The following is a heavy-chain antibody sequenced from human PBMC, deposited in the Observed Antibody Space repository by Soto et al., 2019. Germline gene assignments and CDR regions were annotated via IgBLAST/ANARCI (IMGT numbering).Heavy chain of an antibody. D-gene: IGHD6-13*01. V-gene: IGHV4-38-2*01. J-gene: IGHJ6*02. CDR2: IYHSGST. CDR3: ARVSSNYYYYYGMDV. Sequence: PSETLSLTCAVSGYSISSGYYRGWIRQPPGKGLEWIGSIYHSGSTYYNPSLKSRVTISVDTSKNQFSLKLSSVTAAGTAVYYCARVSSNYYYYYGMDVWGQGTTVTVSS. CDR1: GYSISSGYY.